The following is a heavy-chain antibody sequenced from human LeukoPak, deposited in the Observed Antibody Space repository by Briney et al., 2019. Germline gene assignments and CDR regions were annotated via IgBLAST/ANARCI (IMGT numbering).Heavy chain of an antibody. Sequence: GGSLRLSCAASGFTFSSYGMHWVRQAPGKGLEWVAFIRYDGSKKYYADSVKGRFTISRDNSKNTLNLQMNSLRGEDTAVYYCAKSQDYYDFWSGYFDYWGQGTLVTVSS. D-gene: IGHD3-3*01. CDR3: AKSQDYYDFWSGYFDY. CDR1: GFTFSSYG. V-gene: IGHV3-30*02. CDR2: IRYDGSKK. J-gene: IGHJ4*02.